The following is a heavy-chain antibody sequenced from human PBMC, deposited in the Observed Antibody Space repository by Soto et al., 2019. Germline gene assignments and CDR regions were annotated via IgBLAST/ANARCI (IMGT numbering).Heavy chain of an antibody. V-gene: IGHV4-31*03. D-gene: IGHD6-13*01. CDR1: GGSISSGGYY. CDR2: IYYSGST. CDR3: ARTAAAGTRAFDY. J-gene: IGHJ4*02. Sequence: QVQLQESGPGLVKPSQTLSLTCTVSGGSISSGGYYWSWIRQHPGKGLEWIGYIYYSGSTYYNPSLKRRVTISVDTSKNQFSLKLSSVTAADTAVYYCARTAAAGTRAFDYWGQGTLVTVSS.